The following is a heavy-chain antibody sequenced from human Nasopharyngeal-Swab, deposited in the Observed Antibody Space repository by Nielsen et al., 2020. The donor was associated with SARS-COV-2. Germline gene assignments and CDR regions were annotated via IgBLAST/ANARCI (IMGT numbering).Heavy chain of an antibody. V-gene: IGHV1-2*06. CDR1: GYTLTGYY. J-gene: IGHJ3*02. CDR2: INPNSGDT. D-gene: IGHD6-13*01. CDR3: ARDWEQQHDAFDI. Sequence: ASVKVSCRASGYTLTGYYMHWVRQAPGQGLEWMGRINPNSGDTNYAQKFQGRVTMTRDTSISTAYMELSRLRSDDTAVYYCARDWEQQHDAFDIWGQGTMVTVSS.